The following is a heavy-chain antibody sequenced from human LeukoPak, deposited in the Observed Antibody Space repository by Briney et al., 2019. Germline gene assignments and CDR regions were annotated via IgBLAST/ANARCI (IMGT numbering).Heavy chain of an antibody. CDR3: ARGEAARQIDY. CDR2: IKEDGSEK. Sequence: GGSLRLSCAASGLTFSHSWMTWVRQAPGKGPEWVAVIKEDGSEKHYVDSVKGRFTISRDNAQNSLYLQMNSLRAEDTAVYYCARGEAARQIDYWGQGTLVTVSS. V-gene: IGHV3-7*01. D-gene: IGHD6-6*01. J-gene: IGHJ4*02. CDR1: GLTFSHSW.